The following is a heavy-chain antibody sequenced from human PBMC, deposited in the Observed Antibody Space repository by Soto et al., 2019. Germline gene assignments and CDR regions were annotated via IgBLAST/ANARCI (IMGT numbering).Heavy chain of an antibody. Sequence: QVQLQESGPGLVKPSETLSLTCAVSGVSLTTNNWWTWVRQAPGKGLEWVGEIYQTGNTNYNPPPNPRVIRSLDKSKNQFFLKLTSVTAADTAIYYCARGGYCSGGSCSGWFDSWGQGTLVTVSS. D-gene: IGHD2-15*01. J-gene: IGHJ5*01. CDR3: ARGGYCSGGSCSGWFDS. CDR2: IYQTGNT. CDR1: GVSLTTNNW. V-gene: IGHV4-4*02.